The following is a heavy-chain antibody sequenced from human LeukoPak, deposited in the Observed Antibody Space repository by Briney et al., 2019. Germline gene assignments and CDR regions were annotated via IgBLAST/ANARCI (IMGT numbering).Heavy chain of an antibody. Sequence: SVKVSCKASGGTFSSYAISWVRQAPGQGLEWMGRIIPMLGIANYAQKFQGRVTITADKSTSTAYMEVSSLRSEDTAVYYCARGPLCGDYRHHFDYWGQGTLVTVSS. CDR2: IIPMLGIA. V-gene: IGHV1-69*04. CDR1: GGTFSSYA. J-gene: IGHJ4*02. CDR3: ARGPLCGDYRHHFDY. D-gene: IGHD4-17*01.